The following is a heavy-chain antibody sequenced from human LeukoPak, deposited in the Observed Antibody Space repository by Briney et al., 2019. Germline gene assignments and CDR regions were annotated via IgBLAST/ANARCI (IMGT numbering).Heavy chain of an antibody. CDR3: ARVEIVGWPTDETGLDYYYYYGMDA. V-gene: IGHV1-69*13. D-gene: IGHD2-2*03. J-gene: IGHJ6*02. Sequence: SVKVSCKASGGTFSSYAISWVRQAPGQGLEWMGGIIPIFGTANYAQKFQDRVTITADESTSTAYMELSSLRSEDTAVYNCARVEIVGWPTDETGLDYYYYYGMDAWGQGTTVTVSS. CDR1: GGTFSSYA. CDR2: IIPIFGTA.